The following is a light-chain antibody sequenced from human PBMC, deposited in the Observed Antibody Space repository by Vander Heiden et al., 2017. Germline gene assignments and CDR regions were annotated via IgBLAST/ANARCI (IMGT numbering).Light chain of an antibody. CDR3: QSADSSGSYRGV. CDR1: ALTKQY. Sequence: YELTQPPSGSVSPGQTARNTCPGDALTKQYTDWYQQKTGQAPVLVIYEDNERPSGIPVRFSGSSSGTTVTLTITGVQAEDEADYYCQSADSSGSYRGVFGGGTKLSVL. J-gene: IGLJ3*02. CDR2: EDN. V-gene: IGLV3-25*03.